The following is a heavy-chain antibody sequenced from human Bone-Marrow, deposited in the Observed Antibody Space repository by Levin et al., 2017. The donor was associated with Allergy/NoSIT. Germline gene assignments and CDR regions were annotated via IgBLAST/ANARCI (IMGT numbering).Heavy chain of an antibody. Sequence: GESLKISCTASGFTFSTYGMNWVRQAPGKGLEWVSSISSSSDYIYYADSVTGRFTISRDNAKNSLSLHMNSLRAEDTAIYFCARDRTYGILTNYGMDVWGQGTTASVSS. D-gene: IGHD3-16*01. CDR1: GFTFSTYG. V-gene: IGHV3-21*01. J-gene: IGHJ6*02. CDR2: ISSSSDYI. CDR3: ARDRTYGILTNYGMDV.